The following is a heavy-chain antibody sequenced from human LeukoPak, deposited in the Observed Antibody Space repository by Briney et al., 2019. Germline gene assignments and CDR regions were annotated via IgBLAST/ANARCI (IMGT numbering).Heavy chain of an antibody. CDR3: ARGVRSSHYYYYYMDV. D-gene: IGHD6-13*01. J-gene: IGHJ6*03. CDR1: DYSIRSGGYS. V-gene: IGHV4-30-4*07. CDR2: IYNSGST. Sequence: SQTLSLTCAVSDYSIRSGGYSWNWIRQPPGKGLEWIGYIYNSGSTNYNPSLKSRVTISVDTSKNQFSLKLSSVTAADTAVYYCARGVRSSHYYYYYMDVWGKGTTVTVSS.